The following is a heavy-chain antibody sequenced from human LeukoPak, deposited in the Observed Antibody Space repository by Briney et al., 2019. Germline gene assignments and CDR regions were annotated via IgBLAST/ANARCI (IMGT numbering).Heavy chain of an antibody. J-gene: IGHJ6*02. Sequence: SETLSLTCTVSGGSISSSSYYWGWIRQPPGRGLEWIVSIYYSGSTYYNPSLKSRVTISVDTSKNQFSLKLSSVTAADTAVYYCASSNYDFWSGYYPYYYGMDVWGQGTTVTVSS. CDR2: IYYSGST. CDR1: GGSISSSSYY. CDR3: ASSNYDFWSGYYPYYYGMDV. V-gene: IGHV4-39*01. D-gene: IGHD3-3*01.